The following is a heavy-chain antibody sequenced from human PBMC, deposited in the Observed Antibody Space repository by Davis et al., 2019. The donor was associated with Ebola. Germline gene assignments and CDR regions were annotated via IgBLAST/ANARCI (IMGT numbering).Heavy chain of an antibody. CDR2: IYYSGST. D-gene: IGHD3-16*02. Sequence: SETLSLTCTVSGGSISSYYWSWIRQPPGKGLEWIGYIYYSGSTNYNPSLKSRVTISVDTSKNQFSLKLSSVTAADTAVYYCARRAMITFGGVIVTSYYFDYWGQGTLVTVSS. J-gene: IGHJ4*02. V-gene: IGHV4-59*08. CDR3: ARRAMITFGGVIVTSYYFDY. CDR1: GGSISSYY.